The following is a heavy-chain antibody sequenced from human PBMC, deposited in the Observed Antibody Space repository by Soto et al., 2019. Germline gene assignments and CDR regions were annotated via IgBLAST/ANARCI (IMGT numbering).Heavy chain of an antibody. Sequence: SQTLSLTCAISGDSVSSNSVAWNWIRQSPSRGLEWLGRTYYRSKWYNDYAVSVKSRITINPDTSKNQFSLQLNSVTPEDTAVYYCARGGGGSCPRRFDPWGQGTLDTVSS. CDR1: GDSVSSNSVA. V-gene: IGHV6-1*01. CDR3: ARGGGGSCPRRFDP. D-gene: IGHD2-15*01. CDR2: TYYRSKWYN. J-gene: IGHJ5*02.